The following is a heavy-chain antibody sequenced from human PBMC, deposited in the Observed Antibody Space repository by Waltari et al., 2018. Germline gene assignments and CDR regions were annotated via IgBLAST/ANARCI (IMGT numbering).Heavy chain of an antibody. Sequence: EVQLVESGGGLVQPGRSLRLSCAASGFTFDDSAMHWVRQAPGKGLEWVSGISWNGDSTAYADSVKGRCTISRDNAKNTLYLQMISLRAEDTAVYYCAEAGLYVRDYYYDYSMGVWGQGTTVTVSS. D-gene: IGHD3-16*01. CDR3: AEAGLYVRDYYYDYSMGV. CDR1: GFTFDDSA. J-gene: IGHJ6*02. CDR2: ISWNGDST. V-gene: IGHV3-9*01.